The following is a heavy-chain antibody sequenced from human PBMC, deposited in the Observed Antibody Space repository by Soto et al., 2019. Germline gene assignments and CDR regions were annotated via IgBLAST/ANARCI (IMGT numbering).Heavy chain of an antibody. V-gene: IGHV1-2*02. CDR2: INPNTGTT. J-gene: IGHJ4*02. CDR1: GYTFTGYY. CDR3: ARRLGKTYSNYLGCSDY. Sequence: QVQLVQSGAEVKKPGASVKVSCKASGYTFTGYYLHWVRQAPGQGPEWMGWINPNTGTTNTTPKFQVRLTMTRDTSISTAYMELGRLTSDDAAVYYCARRLGKTYSNYLGCSDYWGQGTLVTVSS. D-gene: IGHD4-4*01.